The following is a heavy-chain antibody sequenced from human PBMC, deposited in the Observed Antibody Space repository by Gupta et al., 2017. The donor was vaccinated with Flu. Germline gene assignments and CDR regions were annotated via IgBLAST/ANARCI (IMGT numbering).Heavy chain of an antibody. D-gene: IGHD1-26*01. Sequence: VSRINSDGSRTSYADAGKGRFTISRDKAKNTRYLQMNSMRAEETAVYYCARDRREWELFNWFDPGGQGTMVTVSS. J-gene: IGHJ5*02. CDR3: ARDRREWELFNWFDP. CDR2: INSDGSRT. V-gene: IGHV3-74*01.